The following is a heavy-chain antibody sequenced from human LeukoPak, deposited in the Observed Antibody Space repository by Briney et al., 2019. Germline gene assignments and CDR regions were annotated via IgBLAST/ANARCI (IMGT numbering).Heavy chain of an antibody. CDR1: ADSFSSHY. J-gene: IGHJ3*02. V-gene: IGHV4-59*11. D-gene: IGHD4-17*01. CDR3: ARDLVTVTKGFDI. CDR2: ISYIGST. Sequence: PSETLSLTCAVSADSFSSHYWTWIRQPPGKGLEWIGYISYIGSTNCNPSLKSRVTISIDTSKNQFSLKLTSVTAADTAVYYCARDLVTVTKGFDIWGQGTMVGVSS.